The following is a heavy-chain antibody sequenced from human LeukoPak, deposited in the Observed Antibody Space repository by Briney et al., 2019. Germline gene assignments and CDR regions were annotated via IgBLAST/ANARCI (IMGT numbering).Heavy chain of an antibody. CDR1: GFSFSNYW. CDR2: IKQDGSET. J-gene: IGHJ4*02. D-gene: IGHD5-12*01. Sequence: PGGSLRLSCVVSGFSFSNYWMDWVRQAPGKGLEWVASIKQDGSETAYADSVKGRFTISRDNAKNSLYLQMNTLRAEDTAVYYCARDPPGSGSLLHFEYWGQGTVVTVSS. CDR3: ARDPPGSGSLLHFEY. V-gene: IGHV3-7*01.